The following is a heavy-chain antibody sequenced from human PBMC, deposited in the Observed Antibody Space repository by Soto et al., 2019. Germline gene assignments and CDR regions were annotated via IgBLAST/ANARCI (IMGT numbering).Heavy chain of an antibody. D-gene: IGHD3-22*01. J-gene: IGHJ4*02. CDR2: TYYRSKWYN. CDR1: GDSVSSDNVA. V-gene: IGHV6-1*01. Sequence: SQTLSLTCAISGDSVSSDNVAWNWIRQSPSRGLEWLGRTYYRSKWYNDYILSVKSRVTINPDTSKNQLSLQLNSVTPEDTAVYYCAREEYDTSSYSFDSWGPGILVTVSS. CDR3: AREEYDTSSYSFDS.